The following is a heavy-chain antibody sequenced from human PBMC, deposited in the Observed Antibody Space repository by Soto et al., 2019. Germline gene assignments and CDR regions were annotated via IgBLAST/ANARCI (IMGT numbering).Heavy chain of an antibody. J-gene: IGHJ6*02. Sequence: EVQLLESGGGLVQPGGSLRLSCTASGFPFSDYAMSWVRQAPGRGLQWLSTISGSGSSRYTADSVRGRFTISRDNSRNTLSLQINGLRAEDTAVYFCAKYYIVTTSYYYYHGLDVWGQGTTVTVSS. V-gene: IGHV3-23*01. D-gene: IGHD2-21*01. CDR1: GFPFSDYA. CDR2: ISGSGSSR. CDR3: AKYYIVTTSYYYYHGLDV.